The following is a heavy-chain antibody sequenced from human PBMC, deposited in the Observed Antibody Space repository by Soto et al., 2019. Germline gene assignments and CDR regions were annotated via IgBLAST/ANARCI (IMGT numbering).Heavy chain of an antibody. J-gene: IGHJ4*02. Sequence: PGGSLRLSCAASGFIFSNAWMSWVRQAPGKGLEWVGRIKTKTYGGTTDYAAPVKGRFTISRDDSKNTLYLQMNSLKTEDTAVYYCTPDPDDATFDYWGQGTLVTVSS. CDR1: GFIFSNAW. CDR2: IKTKTYGGTT. V-gene: IGHV3-15*07. D-gene: IGHD3-16*01. CDR3: TPDPDDATFDY.